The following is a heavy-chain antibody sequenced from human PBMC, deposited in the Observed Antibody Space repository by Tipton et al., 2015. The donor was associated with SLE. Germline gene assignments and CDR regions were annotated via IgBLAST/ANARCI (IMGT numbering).Heavy chain of an antibody. CDR2: IYSAGNT. CDR3: AKHDSYGQSGFGY. V-gene: IGHV3-66*04. CDR1: GIIVSDNY. J-gene: IGHJ4*02. Sequence: SLRLSCAASGIIVSDNYMSWVRQAPGKGLEWVSVIYSAGNTYYADSVKGRFTISRDNSKNTLYLQMNSLRAEDTAVYYCAKHDSYGQSGFGYWGQGSLVTVSS. D-gene: IGHD5-18*01.